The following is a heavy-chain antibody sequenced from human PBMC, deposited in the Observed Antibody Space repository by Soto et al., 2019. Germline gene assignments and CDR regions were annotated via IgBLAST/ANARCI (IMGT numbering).Heavy chain of an antibody. V-gene: IGHV1-69*13. D-gene: IGHD1-26*01. Sequence: GASVKGSCKASGGTCSSYSISWVRQAPGQGLEWMGGIIPIFGTANYAQKFQGRVTITADESTSTAYMELSSLRSEDTAVYYCARVLGGARSPLYYYGMDVWGQGTTVTVSS. CDR1: GGTCSSYS. J-gene: IGHJ6*02. CDR3: ARVLGGARSPLYYYGMDV. CDR2: IIPIFGTA.